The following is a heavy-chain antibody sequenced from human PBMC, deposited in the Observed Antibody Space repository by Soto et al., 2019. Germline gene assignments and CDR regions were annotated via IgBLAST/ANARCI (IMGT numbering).Heavy chain of an antibody. CDR2: IYYSGST. J-gene: IGHJ4*02. V-gene: IGHV4-59*01. CDR3: ARYYYDSSGYYHSFDY. D-gene: IGHD3-22*01. CDR1: GGSTSSYY. Sequence: SETLSLTCTVSGGSTSSYYWSWIRQPPGKGLEWIGYIYYSGSTNYNPSLKSRVTISVDTSKNQFSLKLSSVTAADTAVYYFARYYYDSSGYYHSFDYWGQGTLVTVSS.